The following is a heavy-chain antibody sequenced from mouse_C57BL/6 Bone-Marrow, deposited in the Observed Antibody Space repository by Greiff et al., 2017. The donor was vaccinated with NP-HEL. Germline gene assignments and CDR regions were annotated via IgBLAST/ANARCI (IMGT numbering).Heavy chain of an antibody. V-gene: IGHV1-9*01. CDR2: ILPGSGST. J-gene: IGHJ2*01. Sequence: QVQLQQSGAELMKPGASVKLSCKATGYTFTGYWIEWVKQRPGHGLEWIGEILPGSGSTNYTEKFKGKATFTADTSSNTAYMQLSSLTTEDSAIYYCARLGFYYDYGDYWGQGTTLTVSS. CDR1: GYTFTGYW. CDR3: ARLGFYYDYGDY. D-gene: IGHD2-4*01.